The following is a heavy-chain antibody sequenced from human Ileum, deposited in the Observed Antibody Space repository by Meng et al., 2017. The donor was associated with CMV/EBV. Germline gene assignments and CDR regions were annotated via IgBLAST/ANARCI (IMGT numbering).Heavy chain of an antibody. V-gene: IGHV3-23*01. CDR2: IRDSGANT. D-gene: IGHD6-19*01. CDR1: GFTFSGYG. CDR3: ARALGLGAVMPNYDAFDL. J-gene: IGHJ3*01. Sequence: GESLKISCSASGFTFSGYGMSWVRQAPGKGLEWVSAIRDSGANTYYAGSVTGRFTISRDNSHNTLYLQMHSLRAEDTAVYYCARALGLGAVMPNYDAFDLWGQGTVVNVSS.